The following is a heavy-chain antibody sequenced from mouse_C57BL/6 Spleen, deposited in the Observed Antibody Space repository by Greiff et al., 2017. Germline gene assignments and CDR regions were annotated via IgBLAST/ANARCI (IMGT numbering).Heavy chain of an antibody. CDR1: GYAFSSSW. Sequence: VQLQQSGPELVKPGASVKISCKASGYAFSSSWMNWVKQRPGKGLEWIGRIYPGDGDTNYNGKFKGKATLTADKSSSTAYMQLSSLTSEDSAVYFCARGTDYFDDWGQGTTLTVSS. V-gene: IGHV1-82*01. CDR3: ARGTDYFDD. D-gene: IGHD3-3*01. J-gene: IGHJ2*01. CDR2: IYPGDGDT.